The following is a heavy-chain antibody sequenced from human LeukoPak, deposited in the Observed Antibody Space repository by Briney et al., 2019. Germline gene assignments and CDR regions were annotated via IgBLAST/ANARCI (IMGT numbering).Heavy chain of an antibody. CDR1: GGSFSGSY. J-gene: IGHJ5*02. CDR3: ARVTFSYGYSWFDP. D-gene: IGHD5-18*01. Sequence: SETLFLTCAVYGGSFSGSYWSWIRQPPGKGLEWIGEINHRGSTNYNPSLKSRVTISVDKSKNQFSLKLSSVTAADTAVYYCARVTFSYGYSWFDPWGQGTLVTVSS. V-gene: IGHV4-34*01. CDR2: INHRGST.